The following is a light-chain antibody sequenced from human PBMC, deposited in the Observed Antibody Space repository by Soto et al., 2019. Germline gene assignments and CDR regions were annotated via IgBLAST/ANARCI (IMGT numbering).Light chain of an antibody. CDR1: QGISNY. J-gene: IGKJ1*01. Sequence: DIQMTQSPSSLSASVGDRVTITCRASQGISNYLAWYQQKPGKVPKLLIYLASTLQSGVPSRFSGSGSGTDFTLTISSLQPEDVATYYCLQYNSHSWTFGQETKVEMK. V-gene: IGKV1-27*01. CDR2: LAS. CDR3: LQYNSHSWT.